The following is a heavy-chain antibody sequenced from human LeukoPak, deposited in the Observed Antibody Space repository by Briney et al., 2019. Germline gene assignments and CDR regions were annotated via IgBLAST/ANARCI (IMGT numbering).Heavy chain of an antibody. CDR2: IYYSGST. Sequence: PSETLSLTCTVSGGSISSYYWSWIRQPPGKGLEWIGYIYYSGSTNYNPSLKSRVTISVDTSKNQFSLKLSSVTAADTAVYYCARLVDGDSTSWFDPWGQGTLVTVSS. CDR3: ARLVDGDSTSWFDP. D-gene: IGHD4-17*01. CDR1: GGSISSYY. V-gene: IGHV4-59*08. J-gene: IGHJ5*02.